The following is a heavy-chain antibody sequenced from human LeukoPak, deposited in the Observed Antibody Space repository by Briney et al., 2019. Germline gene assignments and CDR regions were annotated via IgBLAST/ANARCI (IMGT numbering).Heavy chain of an antibody. J-gene: IGHJ4*02. V-gene: IGHV3-23*01. CDR2: ISGSGGNT. Sequence: PGGSLRLSCGASGFTFSNYAMSWVRQAPGKGLEWVSSISGSGGNTYYADSVKGRFTISRDNSKNTLYLQMNSLRAEDTAVYYCARDWFHAIDYWGQGTLVTVSS. CDR1: GFTFSNYA. CDR3: ARDWFHAIDY. D-gene: IGHD2/OR15-2a*01.